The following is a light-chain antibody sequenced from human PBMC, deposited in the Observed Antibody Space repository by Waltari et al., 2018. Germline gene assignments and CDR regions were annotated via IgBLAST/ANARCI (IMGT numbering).Light chain of an antibody. CDR2: NNT. J-gene: IGLJ2*01. CDR1: SAYIGLKI. Sequence: QSVLTQPPSPSGTTGQRVTITCSASSAYIGLKIVNWYQQLPGTAPKLLFYNNTQRPSGVPDRFSGSKSGTSASLAISGLQSEDEATYYCAAWDDSQNGVVFGGGTKLTV. V-gene: IGLV1-44*01. CDR3: AAWDDSQNGVV.